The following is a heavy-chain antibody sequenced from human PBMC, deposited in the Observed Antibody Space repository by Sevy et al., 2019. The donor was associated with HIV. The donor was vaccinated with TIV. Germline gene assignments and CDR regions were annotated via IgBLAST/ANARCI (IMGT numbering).Heavy chain of an antibody. CDR3: ATHAGIAAAGRVFDY. Sequence: GGSLRLSCAASGFTFSDHYMEWVRQAPGKGLEWVGRIRNKVDSYNTEYAASVKGRFTISSDDSKNSLYLLMNSLKTEDTAVYYCATHAGIAAAGRVFDYWGQGTLVTVSS. CDR1: GFTFSDHY. J-gene: IGHJ4*02. CDR2: IRNKVDSYNT. D-gene: IGHD6-13*01. V-gene: IGHV3-72*01.